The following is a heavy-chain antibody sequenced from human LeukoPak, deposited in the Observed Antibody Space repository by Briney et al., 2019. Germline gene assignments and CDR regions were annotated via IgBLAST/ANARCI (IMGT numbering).Heavy chain of an antibody. CDR1: DESLNGYY. J-gene: IGHJ5*02. D-gene: IGHD1-14*01. CDR3: ASGSWSRRFAP. Sequence: SETLSLTCAVYDESLNGYYWSWIRQPPRKGLEWIGEMNDSGRTTYNPSLESRATISAERSKNQFSLKLTSVTAADTAVYYCASGSWSRRFAPWGQGTPVTVSS. CDR2: MNDSGRT. V-gene: IGHV4-34*01.